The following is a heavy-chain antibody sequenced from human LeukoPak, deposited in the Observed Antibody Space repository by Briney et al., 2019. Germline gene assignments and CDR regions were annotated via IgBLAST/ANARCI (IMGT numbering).Heavy chain of an antibody. J-gene: IGHJ4*02. CDR1: GYTFTGYY. CDR2: INPNSGGT. V-gene: IGHV1-2*02. CDR3: TQYCSSTSCYTKPLGY. D-gene: IGHD2-2*02. Sequence: ASVKVSCKASGYTFTGYYMHWVRQAPGQGLEWMGWINPNSGGTNYAQKFQGRVTMTRDTSISTAYMELSRLRSDDTAVYYCTQYCSSTSCYTKPLGYWGQGTLVTVSS.